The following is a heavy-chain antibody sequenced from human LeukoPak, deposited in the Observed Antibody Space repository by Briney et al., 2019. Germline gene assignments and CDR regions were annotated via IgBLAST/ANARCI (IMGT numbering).Heavy chain of an antibody. CDR1: GGTFSSYA. J-gene: IGHJ3*02. Sequence: SVKVSCKASGGTFSSYAISWVRQAPGQGLEWMGGIIPIFGTANYAQKFQGRVTITTDESTSTAYMELSSLRSEDTAVYYCARDSDGLQRAFDIWGQGTMVTVSS. CDR2: IIPIFGTA. CDR3: ARDSDGLQRAFDI. V-gene: IGHV1-69*05. D-gene: IGHD4-11*01.